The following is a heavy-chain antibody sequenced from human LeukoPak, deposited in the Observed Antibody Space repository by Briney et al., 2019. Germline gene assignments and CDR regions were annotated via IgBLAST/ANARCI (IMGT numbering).Heavy chain of an antibody. J-gene: IGHJ4*02. CDR3: AKDLVTMVRGVIRAPDY. CDR1: GFTFSSYA. D-gene: IGHD3-10*01. Sequence: PGGPLRLSCAASGFTFSSYAMSWVRQAPGKGLEWVSAISGSGGSTYYADSVKGRFTISRDNSKNTLYLQMNSLRAEDTAVYYCAKDLVTMVRGVIRAPDYWGQGTLVTVSS. V-gene: IGHV3-23*01. CDR2: ISGSGGST.